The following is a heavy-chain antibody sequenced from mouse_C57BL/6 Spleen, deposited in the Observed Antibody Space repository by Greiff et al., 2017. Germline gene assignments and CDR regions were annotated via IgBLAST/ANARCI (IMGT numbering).Heavy chain of an antibody. CDR3: ARGGNIDNWYFDV. CDR1: GYTFTDYY. D-gene: IGHD5-2*01. CDR2: INPNNGGT. Sequence: EVQLQQSGPELVKPGASVKISCKASGYTFTDYYMNWVKQSHGKSLEWIGDINPNNGGTSYNQKFKGKATLTVDKSSSTAYMGLCSLTSEDSAVYYCARGGNIDNWYFDVWGTGATVTVSS. J-gene: IGHJ1*03. V-gene: IGHV1-26*01.